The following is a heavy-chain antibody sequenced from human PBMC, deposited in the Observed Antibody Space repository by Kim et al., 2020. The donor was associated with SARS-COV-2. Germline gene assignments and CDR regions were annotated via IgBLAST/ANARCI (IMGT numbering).Heavy chain of an antibody. CDR3: ARDLLDI. V-gene: IGHV4-59*01. J-gene: IGHJ3*02. CDR2: YYSGST. Sequence: YYSGSTNYNPSLKSRVTISVDTSKNQFSLKLSSVTAADTAVYYCARDLLDIWGQGTMVTVSS.